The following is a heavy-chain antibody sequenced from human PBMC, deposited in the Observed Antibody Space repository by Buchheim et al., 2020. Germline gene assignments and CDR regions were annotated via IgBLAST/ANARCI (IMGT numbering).Heavy chain of an antibody. Sequence: QVQLQESGPGLVKPSQTLSLTCTVSGGSISSGSYYWSWIRQPAGKGLEWIGRIYTSGSTNYNPSLKSRVTISVDTSKKQFSLKLSSVTAADTAVYYCARDRNDYGDYGPGDYWGQGTL. CDR1: GGSISSGSYY. D-gene: IGHD4-17*01. CDR3: ARDRNDYGDYGPGDY. CDR2: IYTSGST. V-gene: IGHV4-61*02. J-gene: IGHJ4*02.